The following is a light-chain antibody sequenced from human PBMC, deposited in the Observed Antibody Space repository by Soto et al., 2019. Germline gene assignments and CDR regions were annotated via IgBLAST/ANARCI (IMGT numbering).Light chain of an antibody. CDR3: QQYTDYSWT. CDR2: KAS. V-gene: IGKV1-5*03. Sequence: DIQMTQSPSTLSASVGDRVTITCRASQTISGNLAWYKQKPGKAPNLLIYKASYLESGVPSMFSGSGSGAEFTLTISSLQPDDFATYYCQQYTDYSWTFGQGTKVEIK. CDR1: QTISGN. J-gene: IGKJ1*01.